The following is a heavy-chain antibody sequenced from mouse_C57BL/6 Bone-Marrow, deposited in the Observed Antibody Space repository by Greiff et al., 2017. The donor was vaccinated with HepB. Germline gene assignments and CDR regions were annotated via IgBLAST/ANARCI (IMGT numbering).Heavy chain of an antibody. D-gene: IGHD1-1*01. CDR3: AREVLLRWYFDV. Sequence: QVQLQQPGAELVKPGASVKLSCKASGYTFISYWMQWVKQRPGQGLEWIGEIDPSDSYTNYNQKFKGKATLTVDTSSSTAYMQLSSLTSEDSAVYYCAREVLLRWYFDVWGTGTTVTVSS. CDR2: IDPSDSYT. V-gene: IGHV1-50*01. CDR1: GYTFISYW. J-gene: IGHJ1*03.